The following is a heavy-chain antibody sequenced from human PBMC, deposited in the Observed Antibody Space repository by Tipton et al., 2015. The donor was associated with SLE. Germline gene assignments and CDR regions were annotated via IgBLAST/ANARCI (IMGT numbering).Heavy chain of an antibody. J-gene: IGHJ6*02. CDR2: IGTAGDT. V-gene: IGHV3-13*01. D-gene: IGHD4-17*01. Sequence: SLRLSCAASGFTFSSYDMHWVRHVTGKGLEWVSGIGTAGDTYYPGSVKDRFTISRDNAKNSLYLQMNYLGAGDTAVYYCARHYGVWYGMDVWGQGTPVTVSS. CDR1: GFTFSSYD. CDR3: ARHYGVWYGMDV.